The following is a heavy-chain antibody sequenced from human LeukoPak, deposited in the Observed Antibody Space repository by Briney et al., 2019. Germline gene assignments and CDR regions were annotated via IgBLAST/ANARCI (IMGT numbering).Heavy chain of an antibody. V-gene: IGHV4-59*01. CDR1: GGSISSYY. CDR3: AREPRAYYYDSSGPGGGRDY. Sequence: PSETLPLTCTVSGGSISSYYWSWIRHPPGKGLEWIGYIYYSGSTNYSPSLKSRVTISLDTSKNQFSLKLSSVTAADTAVYYCAREPRAYYYDSSGPGGGRDYWGQGTLVTVSS. CDR2: IYYSGST. D-gene: IGHD3-22*01. J-gene: IGHJ4*02.